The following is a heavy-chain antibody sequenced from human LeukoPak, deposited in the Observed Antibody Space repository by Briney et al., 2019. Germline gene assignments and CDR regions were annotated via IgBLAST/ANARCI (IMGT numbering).Heavy chain of an antibody. D-gene: IGHD6-13*01. Sequence: PGGSLRLSCEGFGLTFSRDWMSWVRQAPGKGLEWVANIKQDGGETYYGDSVKGRFTISRDNSKNTLYLQMNSLRAEDTAVCYCARDLPVGSSWWGAYDYWGQGTLVTVSS. V-gene: IGHV3-7*01. CDR2: IKQDGGET. J-gene: IGHJ4*02. CDR3: ARDLPVGSSWWGAYDY. CDR1: GLTFSRDW.